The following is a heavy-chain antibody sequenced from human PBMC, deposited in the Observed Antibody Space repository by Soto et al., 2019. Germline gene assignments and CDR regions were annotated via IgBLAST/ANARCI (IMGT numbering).Heavy chain of an antibody. D-gene: IGHD3-22*01. J-gene: IGHJ4*02. V-gene: IGHV3-23*01. Sequence: PGGSLRLSCAASGFTFSSYAMSWVRQAPGKGLEWVSAISGSGGSTYYADSVKGRFTISRDNSKNTLYLQMNSLRAEDTAVYYCAKVPYYYDSSGYYYFDYWGQGTLVTVSS. CDR1: GFTFSSYA. CDR3: AKVPYYYDSSGYYYFDY. CDR2: ISGSGGST.